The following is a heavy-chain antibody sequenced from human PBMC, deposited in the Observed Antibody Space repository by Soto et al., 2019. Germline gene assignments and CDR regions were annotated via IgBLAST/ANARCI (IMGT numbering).Heavy chain of an antibody. CDR1: GASISSGGYY. D-gene: IGHD3-9*01. Sequence: QVQLQESGPGLVKPSQTLSLTCNVSGASISSGGYYWSWIRQHPGNGLAWIGYIYYSGRTYYNPSLKRRATISVITSKNQFPLKLSSVTAAGTAVHYRARAGVAHPLTIRLNWFDPWDQGTLVTVSS. CDR3: ARAGVAHPLTIRLNWFDP. CDR2: IYYSGRT. J-gene: IGHJ5*02. V-gene: IGHV4-31*03.